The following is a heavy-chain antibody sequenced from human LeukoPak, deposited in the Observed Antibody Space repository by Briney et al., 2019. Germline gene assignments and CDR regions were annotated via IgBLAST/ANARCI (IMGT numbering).Heavy chain of an antibody. CDR2: IYSGDST. Sequence: PGGSLRLSCAASGFTVSTNYMSWVRQAPGKGLEWVSVIYSGDSTYYADSVKGRFTISRDNSRNTLYLQMNSLRAEDTAVYYCARGSGGHGGGPAFDCWGQGTLVTVSS. D-gene: IGHD2-15*01. CDR3: ARGSGGHGGGPAFDC. CDR1: GFTVSTNY. J-gene: IGHJ4*02. V-gene: IGHV3-53*01.